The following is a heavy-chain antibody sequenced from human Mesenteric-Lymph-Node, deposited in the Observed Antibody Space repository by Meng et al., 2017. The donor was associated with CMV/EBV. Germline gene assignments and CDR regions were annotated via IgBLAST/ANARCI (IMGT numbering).Heavy chain of an antibody. CDR1: GFTFDNYG. Sequence: GGSLRLSCVVSGFTFDNYGMTWVRQAPGKGLEWVAGISGSGGRTDYADSVKGRFTISRDNLQNTVYLQMNSLRAEDTAVYYCAKERYFDWASGAEHWGQGTTVNVSS. J-gene: IGHJ6*02. CDR3: AKERYFDWASGAEH. V-gene: IGHV3-23*01. D-gene: IGHD3-9*01. CDR2: ISGSGGRT.